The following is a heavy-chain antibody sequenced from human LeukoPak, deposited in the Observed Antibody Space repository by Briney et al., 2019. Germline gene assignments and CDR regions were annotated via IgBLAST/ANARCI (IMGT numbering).Heavy chain of an antibody. D-gene: IGHD3-10*01. CDR3: ARGRMVRGVTWWFDP. J-gene: IGHJ5*02. CDR1: GYTFTSYD. V-gene: IGHV1-8*01. Sequence: GASVKVSCKASGYTFTSYDINWVRQATGQGLEWMGWMNPNSGNTGYAQKFQGRVTMTRNTPISTAYMELSSLRSEDTAVYYCARGRMVRGVTWWFDPWGQGTLVTVSS. CDR2: MNPNSGNT.